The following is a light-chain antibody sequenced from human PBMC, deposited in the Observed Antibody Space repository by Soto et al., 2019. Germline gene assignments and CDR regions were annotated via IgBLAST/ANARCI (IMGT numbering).Light chain of an antibody. CDR2: EAS. CDR3: QHYGGSPTWT. CDR1: QSVSSNS. Sequence: EIVLTQSPGTLSLSPGERATLSCRASQSVSSNSLVWYQQRPGQAPRLLIYEASTRATGIPDRFSGSGSGTDFTLTISRLQPEDFAVYYCQHYGGSPTWTVGQATKVDSK. V-gene: IGKV3-20*01. J-gene: IGKJ1*01.